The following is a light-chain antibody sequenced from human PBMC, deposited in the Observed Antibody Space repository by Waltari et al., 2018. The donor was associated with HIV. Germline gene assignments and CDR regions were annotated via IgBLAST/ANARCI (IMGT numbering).Light chain of an antibody. V-gene: IGKV3-20*01. CDR3: QQYGNSPRT. CDR2: GAS. Sequence: EIVLTQSPGTLSLSPGERATLSCRASQSVSSSYLAWYQQKPGQAPRLLISGASSRATGIPDRFSGSGSGTDFTLTISILEPEDFAVYYCQQYGNSPRTFGQGTKLEIK. CDR1: QSVSSSY. J-gene: IGKJ2*02.